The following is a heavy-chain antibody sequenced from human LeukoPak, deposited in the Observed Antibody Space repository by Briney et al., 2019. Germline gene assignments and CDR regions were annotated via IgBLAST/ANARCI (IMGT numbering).Heavy chain of an antibody. CDR3: ARDLGAYCGGDCYYDAFDI. J-gene: IGHJ3*02. CDR1: GYTFTSYY. Sequence: ASVKVSCKASGYTFTSYYMHWVRQAPGQGLGWMGIINPSGGSTTYAQKFQGRVTMTRDTSTSTVYMELSSLRSEDTAVYYCARDLGAYCGGDCYYDAFDIWGQGTMVTVSS. D-gene: IGHD2-21*02. V-gene: IGHV1-46*01. CDR2: INPSGGST.